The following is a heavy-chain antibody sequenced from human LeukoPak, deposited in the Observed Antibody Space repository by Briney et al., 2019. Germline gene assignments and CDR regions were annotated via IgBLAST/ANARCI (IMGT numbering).Heavy chain of an antibody. CDR3: ARLGPDRSEHFDH. Sequence: ASVKVSCKTSGYTFSSYGIGWVRQAPGQGLDLMGWISAYTGNTSYAHKFQGRVLMTTDRSTNSASLELRSLRSDDTAVYYCARLGPDRSEHFDHWGQGTLVTVSS. J-gene: IGHJ4*02. CDR1: GYTFSSYG. V-gene: IGHV1-18*01. D-gene: IGHD3-3*01. CDR2: ISAYTGNT.